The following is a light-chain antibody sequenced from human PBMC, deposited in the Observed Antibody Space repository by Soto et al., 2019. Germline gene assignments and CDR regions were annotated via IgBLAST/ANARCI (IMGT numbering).Light chain of an antibody. CDR3: QQYNNWPPVT. CDR1: QSVSSN. V-gene: IGKV3-15*01. J-gene: IGKJ1*01. Sequence: IVMRQSRSTLSVSPVERVTLSCRVSQSVSSNLAWYQQKPGQAPRLLIYGASSRATGIPVRFSGSGSGTEFTLTISSLQSEDFAVYYCQQYNNWPPVTLGQGTKVDIK. CDR2: GAS.